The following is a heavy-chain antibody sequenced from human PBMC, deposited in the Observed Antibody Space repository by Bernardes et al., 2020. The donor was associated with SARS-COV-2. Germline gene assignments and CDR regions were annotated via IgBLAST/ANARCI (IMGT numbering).Heavy chain of an antibody. D-gene: IGHD6-19*01. CDR1: GYTLTELS. Sequence: ASVKVSCKVSGYTLTELSMHWVRQAPGKGLEWMGGFDPEDGETIYAQKFQGRVTMTEDTSTDTAYMELSSLRSDDTAVYYCATVPPFISGWYRSVHPNWFDPWGQATLVTVSS. CDR3: ATVPPFISGWYRSVHPNWFDP. J-gene: IGHJ5*02. V-gene: IGHV1-24*01. CDR2: FDPEDGET.